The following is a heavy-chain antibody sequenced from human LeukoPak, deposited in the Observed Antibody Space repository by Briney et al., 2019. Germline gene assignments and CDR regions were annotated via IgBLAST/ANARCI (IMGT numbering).Heavy chain of an antibody. Sequence: SETLSLTCTVSGGSISSGDYYWSWIRQPPGKGLEWIGYIYYSGSTYYDPSLKSRVTISVDTSKNQFSLKLSSVTAADTAVYYCARSNDSSGKGDWYFDLWGRGTLVTVSS. J-gene: IGHJ2*01. CDR2: IYYSGST. CDR3: ARSNDSSGKGDWYFDL. CDR1: GGSISSGDYY. D-gene: IGHD3-22*01. V-gene: IGHV4-30-4*01.